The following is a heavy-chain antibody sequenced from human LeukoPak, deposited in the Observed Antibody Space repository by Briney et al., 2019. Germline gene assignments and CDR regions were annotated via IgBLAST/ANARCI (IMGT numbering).Heavy chain of an antibody. Sequence: ASVKVSCKASGYSFTAFYIHWVRQAPGQGLEWMGWIHPMSGDTRYAQKFQGRVTMARDTSISTVYMDLSGLGSDDTAVYYCARDGEYGTGSYYRGSFDYWGQGILVTVSS. CDR3: ARDGEYGTGSYYRGSFDY. D-gene: IGHD3-10*01. CDR1: GYSFTAFY. CDR2: IHPMSGDT. V-gene: IGHV1-2*02. J-gene: IGHJ4*02.